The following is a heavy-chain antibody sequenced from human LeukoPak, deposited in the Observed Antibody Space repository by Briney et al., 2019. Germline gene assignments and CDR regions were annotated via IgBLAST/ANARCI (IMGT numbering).Heavy chain of an antibody. CDR2: ISSSSSTI. J-gene: IGHJ4*02. D-gene: IGHD3-10*01. CDR1: GFIVSSNY. CDR3: ARGAPHQSLLWFGVLPLRYFDY. V-gene: IGHV3-48*01. Sequence: GGSLRLSCAASGFIVSSNYMSWVRQAPGKGLEWVSYISSSSSTIYYADSVKGRFTISRDNAKNSLYLQMNSLRAEDTAVYYCARGAPHQSLLWFGVLPLRYFDYWGQGTLVTVSS.